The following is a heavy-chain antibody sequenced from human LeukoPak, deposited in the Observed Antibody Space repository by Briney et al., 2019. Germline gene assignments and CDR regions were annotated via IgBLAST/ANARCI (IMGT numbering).Heavy chain of an antibody. CDR3: AGDSVGFDF. D-gene: IGHD2-2*01. Sequence: PSETLSLTCTVSGGSISSYYWNWIRQPPGKGLEWIGYISYSGSTSYNPSLKSRVTISLDTSKSQFSLKLSSVTAADTAVYYCAGDSVGFDFWGQGTLVTVSS. CDR1: GGSISSYY. V-gene: IGHV4-59*01. CDR2: ISYSGST. J-gene: IGHJ4*02.